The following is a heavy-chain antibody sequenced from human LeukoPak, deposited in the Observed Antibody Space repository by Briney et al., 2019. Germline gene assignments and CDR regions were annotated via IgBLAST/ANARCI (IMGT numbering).Heavy chain of an antibody. CDR1: GGTFSSYA. Sequence: ASVKVSCKASGGTFSSYAISWVRQAPGQGLEWMGRIIPILGIANYAQKFQGRVTITADKSTSTAYMELSSLRSEDTAVYYCARRPPTYIVVVVAATRWDDAFDIWGQGTMVTVSS. J-gene: IGHJ3*02. CDR2: IIPILGIA. V-gene: IGHV1-69*04. CDR3: ARRPPTYIVVVVAATRWDDAFDI. D-gene: IGHD2-15*01.